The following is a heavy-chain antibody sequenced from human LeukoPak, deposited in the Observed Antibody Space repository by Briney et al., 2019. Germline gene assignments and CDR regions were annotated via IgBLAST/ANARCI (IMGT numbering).Heavy chain of an antibody. V-gene: IGHV1-18*01. D-gene: IGHD1-26*01. Sequence: ASVKVSCKASGYTFTNYGISWVRQAPGQGLEWMGWISGYNGNTNYAPKFQGRVTMTWDTSTSTVYMELSSLRSEDTAVYYCAREKESGRYPRFDYWGQGTLVTVSS. CDR1: GYTFTNYG. J-gene: IGHJ4*02. CDR3: AREKESGRYPRFDY. CDR2: ISGYNGNT.